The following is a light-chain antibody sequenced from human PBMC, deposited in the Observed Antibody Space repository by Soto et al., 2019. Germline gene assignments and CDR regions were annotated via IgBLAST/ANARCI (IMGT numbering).Light chain of an antibody. CDR2: KAS. J-gene: IGKJ4*01. CDR1: QTISRW. V-gene: IGKV1-5*03. CDR3: QQYNTYPLT. Sequence: DIHMTQSPSTLSASVGDSVTITCRASQTISRWLVWYQQKPGKAPNLLIYKASSLESGVPSRFSGSGSGTEVTLTISSLQPNDFAIYYCQQYNTYPLTFGGGTKVQIK.